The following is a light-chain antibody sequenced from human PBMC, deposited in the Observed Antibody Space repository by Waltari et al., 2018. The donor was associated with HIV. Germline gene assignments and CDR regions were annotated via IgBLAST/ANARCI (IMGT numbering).Light chain of an antibody. Sequence: QSVLTQPPSVSGAPGQRVTISCTGSSSNIGAGYDVHWYQQLPGTAPKLLIYGNNNRPSGVPDRFSGSKSDTSASLAITGLQAEDEADYYYQSFDRSLSAWVFGGGTKLTVL. V-gene: IGLV1-40*01. CDR1: SSNIGAGYD. CDR2: GNN. CDR3: QSFDRSLSAWV. J-gene: IGLJ2*01.